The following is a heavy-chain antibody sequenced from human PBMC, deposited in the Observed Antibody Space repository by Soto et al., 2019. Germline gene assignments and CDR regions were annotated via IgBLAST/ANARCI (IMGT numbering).Heavy chain of an antibody. CDR2: ISGSGGST. Sequence: EVQLLESGGGLVQPGGSLRLSCTASGFTFSSYVMSWVRQAPGKGLEWVSAISGSGGSTYYADSVKGRFTISRDNSKNTLYLQMNSLRAEDTAVYYCAKENGYSSSWFEFDYWGQGTLVTVSS. V-gene: IGHV3-23*01. D-gene: IGHD6-13*01. CDR3: AKENGYSSSWFEFDY. CDR1: GFTFSSYV. J-gene: IGHJ4*02.